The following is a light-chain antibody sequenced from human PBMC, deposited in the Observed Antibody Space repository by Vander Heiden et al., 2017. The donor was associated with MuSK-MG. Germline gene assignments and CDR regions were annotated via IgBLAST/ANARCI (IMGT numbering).Light chain of an antibody. V-gene: IGLV3-19*01. Sequence: SSELTQDPAVSVAFGQTVRITCQGDSLRSYYASWYQLKPGQAPVLVIYSKNNRHSGIPVRFSGSSSGNTASLTITGAQAEDEADYYCNSRDSSGNHPVFGGGTKLTVL. CDR3: NSRDSSGNHPV. J-gene: IGLJ2*01. CDR1: SLRSYY. CDR2: SKN.